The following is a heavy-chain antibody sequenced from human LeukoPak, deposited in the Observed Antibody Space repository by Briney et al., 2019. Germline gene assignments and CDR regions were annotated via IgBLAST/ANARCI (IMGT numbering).Heavy chain of an antibody. D-gene: IGHD6-19*01. CDR2: GHYRGMT. Sequence: SETLSLTCSVFGHSISGLVWRWIRAPPGKRREWILYGHYRGMTTYNPNTKRRARLSVDTSTNQSSLKLTSVTAADTALYFCAREASSDTRLSIYFLDVWGEGTAVTVSS. J-gene: IGHJ6*03. CDR3: AREASSDTRLSIYFLDV. V-gene: IGHV4-59*11. CDR1: GHSISGLV.